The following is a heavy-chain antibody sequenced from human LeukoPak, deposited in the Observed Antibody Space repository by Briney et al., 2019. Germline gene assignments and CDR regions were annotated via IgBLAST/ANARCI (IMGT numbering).Heavy chain of an antibody. V-gene: IGHV4-59*11. CDR1: GGSIRGHY. Sequence: PSETLSLTCTVSGGSIRGHYWTWVRQPPGEGLEWIGQIHYSGKADYNPSLRSRITISVDTAKNQMSLKVTSVTAADTAVYYCARFGVDYDMDVWGQGTTVTVS. CDR3: ARFGVDYDMDV. J-gene: IGHJ6*02. D-gene: IGHD3-16*01. CDR2: IHYSGKA.